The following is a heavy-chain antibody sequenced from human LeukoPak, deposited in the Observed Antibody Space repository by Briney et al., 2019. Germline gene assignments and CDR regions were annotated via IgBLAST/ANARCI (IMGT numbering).Heavy chain of an antibody. D-gene: IGHD1-26*01. CDR1: GFTFSSYA. CDR3: ARDHGIVGATHFDY. J-gene: IGHJ4*02. V-gene: IGHV3-23*01. CDR2: ISGSGGST. Sequence: GGSLRLSCAASGFTFSSYAMSWVRQAPGKGLEWVSAISGSGGSTYYADSVKGRFTISRDNSKNTLYLQMNSLRAEDTAVYYCARDHGIVGATHFDYWGQGTLVTVSS.